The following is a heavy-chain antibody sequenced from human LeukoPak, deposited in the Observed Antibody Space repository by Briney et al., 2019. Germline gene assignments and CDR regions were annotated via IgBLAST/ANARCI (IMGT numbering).Heavy chain of an antibody. V-gene: IGHV4-4*09. CDR3: ARLLLDYFDY. CDR2: IYTSGST. J-gene: IGHJ4*02. CDR1: GGSISSYY. Sequence: PSQTLSLTCTVSGGSISSYYWSWIRNPPGQGLDLIGYIYTSGSTNYNPSLTSRVTISVDTSKNQFSLKLSSVTAADTAVYYCARLLLDYFDYWGQGSLVTVCS.